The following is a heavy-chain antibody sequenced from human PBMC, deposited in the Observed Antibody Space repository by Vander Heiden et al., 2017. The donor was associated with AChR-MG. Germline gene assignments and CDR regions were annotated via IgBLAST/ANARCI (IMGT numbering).Heavy chain of an antibody. D-gene: IGHD1-1*01. CDR3: AKTTTEGTPHDVDS. Sequence: VPLLASVGGLVQPGGSLRLSCTDSGLPIRTYSMTWVRPALGMVLESVSSISGGGINTQYAYSVTGLGTIARDNSKNTLDLQMHRLRPEDTSTYNCAKTTTEGTPHDVDSWGQGTLDTVAS. V-gene: IGHV3-23*01. J-gene: IGHJ4*02. CDR2: ISGGGINT. CDR1: GLPIRTYS.